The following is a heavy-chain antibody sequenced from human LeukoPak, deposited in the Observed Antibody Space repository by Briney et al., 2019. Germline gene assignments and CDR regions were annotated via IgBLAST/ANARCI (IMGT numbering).Heavy chain of an antibody. Sequence: GESLKISCKGSGYSFTSYWIGWVRQMPGKGLEWMGIIYPGDSDTRYSPSFQGQVTISADKSISTAYLQWSSLKASDTAMYYCARLAHNEIPAVADLDYWGQGTLVTVSS. D-gene: IGHD6-19*01. J-gene: IGHJ4*02. V-gene: IGHV5-51*01. CDR1: GYSFTSYW. CDR3: ARLAHNEIPAVADLDY. CDR2: IYPGDSDT.